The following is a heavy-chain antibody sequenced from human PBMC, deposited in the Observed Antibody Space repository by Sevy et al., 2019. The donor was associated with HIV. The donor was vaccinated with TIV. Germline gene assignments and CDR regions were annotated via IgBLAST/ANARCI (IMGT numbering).Heavy chain of an antibody. J-gene: IGHJ5*02. D-gene: IGHD3-10*01. Sequence: GGSLRLSCVASGFTFSEYGMHWVRQAPGKGLEWVAVISHDGRNNKYNADSVKGRFTISRDNSKNTLYLQMNSLRAEDTAIYYCARDRGEILRSAFKSWGQGTLVTVSS. V-gene: IGHV3-33*08. CDR2: ISHDGRNNK. CDR1: GFTFSEYG. CDR3: ARDRGEILRSAFKS.